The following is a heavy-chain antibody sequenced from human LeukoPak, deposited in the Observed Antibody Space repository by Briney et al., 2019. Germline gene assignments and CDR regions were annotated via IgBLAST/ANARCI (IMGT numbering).Heavy chain of an antibody. CDR2: IYTSGST. Sequence: SETLSLTCTASGGSISSYSWSWIRQPAGKGLEWIGRIYTSGSTNYNPSLKSRVTMSVDTSKNQFSLKLSSVTAADTAVYYCARDKDILTGLYYYGMDVWGQGTTVTVSS. J-gene: IGHJ6*02. V-gene: IGHV4-4*07. D-gene: IGHD3-9*01. CDR1: GGSISSYS. CDR3: ARDKDILTGLYYYGMDV.